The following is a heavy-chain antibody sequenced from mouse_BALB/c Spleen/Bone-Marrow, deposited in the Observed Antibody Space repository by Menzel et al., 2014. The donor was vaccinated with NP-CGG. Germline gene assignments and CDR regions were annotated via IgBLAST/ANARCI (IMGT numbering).Heavy chain of an antibody. Sequence: EVMLVESGGGLVQPGGSLRLSCATSGFTFTDYYMSWVRQPPGKALEWLGFIRNKANGYTTEDSASVKGRFTISRDNSQSILYLQMNTLRAEDSATYYCARDINDNYNWYFDVWGAGTTVTVSS. J-gene: IGHJ1*01. CDR3: ARDINDNYNWYFDV. V-gene: IGHV7-3*02. CDR1: GFTFTDYY. CDR2: IRNKANGYTT. D-gene: IGHD2-1*01.